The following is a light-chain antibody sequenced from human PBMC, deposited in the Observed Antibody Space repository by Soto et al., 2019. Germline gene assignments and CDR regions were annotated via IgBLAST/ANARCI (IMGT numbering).Light chain of an antibody. CDR2: GAS. CDR1: QSLSSSY. Sequence: EIVLTQSPGTLSLSPGERATLSCRASQSLSSSYLAWYQQKPGQAPRLLIYGASSRATGIPDRFSGSGSGTDFTLNISTLEPEDFAVYYCQRYGTIPPLTLGGRTKVEIK. J-gene: IGKJ4*01. CDR3: QRYGTIPPLT. V-gene: IGKV3-20*01.